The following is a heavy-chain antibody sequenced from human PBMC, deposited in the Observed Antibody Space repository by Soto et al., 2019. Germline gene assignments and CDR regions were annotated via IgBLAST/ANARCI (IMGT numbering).Heavy chain of an antibody. V-gene: IGHV4-34*01. Sequence: SETLSLTCAVYGGSFSGYYWSWIRQPPGKGLEWIGEINHSGSTNYNPSLKSRVTISVDTSKNQFSLKLSSVTAADTALYYCARHPTGVPNWIDPWGQGIMVTVSS. J-gene: IGHJ5*02. CDR3: ARHPTGVPNWIDP. CDR1: GGSFSGYY. D-gene: IGHD3-10*01. CDR2: INHSGST.